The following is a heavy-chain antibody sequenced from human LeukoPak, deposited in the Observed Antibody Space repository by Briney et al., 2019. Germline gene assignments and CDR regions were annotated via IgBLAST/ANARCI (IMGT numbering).Heavy chain of an antibody. CDR1: GFSFSSYE. CDR2: ISSSGGTK. D-gene: IGHD3-10*02. J-gene: IGHJ6*04. Sequence: GGSLRLSCAASGFSFSSYEMKWVRQAPGKGLEWISHISSSGGTKYYADSVKGRFTISRDNAKNSLYLQMNSLRAEDTAVYYCAELGITMIGGVWGKGTTVTISS. CDR3: AELGITMIGGV. V-gene: IGHV3-48*03.